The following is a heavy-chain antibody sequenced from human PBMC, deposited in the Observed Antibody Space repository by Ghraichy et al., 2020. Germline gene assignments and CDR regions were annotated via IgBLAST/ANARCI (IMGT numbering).Heavy chain of an antibody. D-gene: IGHD2-2*02. Sequence: SETLSLTCAVYGGSFSGYYWSWIRQPPGKGLEWIGEINHSGSTNYNPSLKSRVTISVDTSKNQFSLKLSSVTAADTAVYYCARGGGYCSSTSCYKDLDYWGQGTLVTVSS. CDR2: INHSGST. J-gene: IGHJ4*02. CDR3: ARGGGYCSSTSCYKDLDY. V-gene: IGHV4-34*01. CDR1: GGSFSGYY.